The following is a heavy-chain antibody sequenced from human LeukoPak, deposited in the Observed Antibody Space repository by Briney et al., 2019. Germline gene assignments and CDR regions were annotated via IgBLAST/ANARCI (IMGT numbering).Heavy chain of an antibody. Sequence: APVKVSCKASGYTFSGYYMNWVRQAPGQGLEWMGWINPNSGGTNYAQKLQGRVTMTTDTSTSTAYMELRSLRSDDTAVYYCARVGSGHYYDSSGYYSDYWGQGTLVTVSS. J-gene: IGHJ4*02. CDR1: GYTFSGYY. CDR3: ARVGSGHYYDSSGYYSDY. V-gene: IGHV1-2*02. D-gene: IGHD3-22*01. CDR2: INPNSGGT.